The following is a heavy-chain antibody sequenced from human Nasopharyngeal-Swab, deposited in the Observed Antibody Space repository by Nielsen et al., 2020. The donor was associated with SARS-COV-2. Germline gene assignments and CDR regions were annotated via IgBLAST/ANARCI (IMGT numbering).Heavy chain of an antibody. D-gene: IGHD1-26*01. CDR2: VSTSGTYI. CDR3: VREFEATGATYLDY. Sequence: GGSLRLSCAASGFTFSSYSMNWVRQAPGKGLEWVSSVSTSGTYIYYADSVKGRFTISRDNAKNSLYLQMSSLRDEDTAVYYCVREFEATGATYLDYWGLGTLVTVSS. CDR1: GFTFSSYS. J-gene: IGHJ4*02. V-gene: IGHV3-21*01.